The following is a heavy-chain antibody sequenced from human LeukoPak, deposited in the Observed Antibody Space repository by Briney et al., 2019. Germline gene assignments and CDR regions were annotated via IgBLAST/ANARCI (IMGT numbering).Heavy chain of an antibody. CDR1: GYSFTSYW. V-gene: IGHV5-51*01. CDR2: IYPGDSDT. J-gene: IGHJ6*02. CDR3: ARHCDILTGYYSGMDV. D-gene: IGHD3-9*01. Sequence: GESLKISCKGSGYSFTSYWIGWVRQMRGKGLEWMGIIYPGDSDTRYSPSFQGQVTISADKSISTAYLQWSSLKASDTAMYYCARHCDILTGYYSGMDVWGQGTTVTVSS.